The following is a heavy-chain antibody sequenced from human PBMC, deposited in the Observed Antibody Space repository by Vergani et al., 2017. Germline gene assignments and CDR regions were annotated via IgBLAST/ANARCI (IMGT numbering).Heavy chain of an antibody. CDR3: ARGRSGGDY. CDR1: GGSISSYY. Sequence: QVQLPESGPGLVKPSETLSLTCTVSGGSISSYYWSWIRQTPGKGLEWIGEINNSGSTNHNPSLKSRVTISVETSKNQFSLKLSSVTAADTAVYYCARGRSGGDYWGQGTLVTVSS. V-gene: IGHV4-59*12. J-gene: IGHJ4*02. D-gene: IGHD6-19*01. CDR2: INNSGST.